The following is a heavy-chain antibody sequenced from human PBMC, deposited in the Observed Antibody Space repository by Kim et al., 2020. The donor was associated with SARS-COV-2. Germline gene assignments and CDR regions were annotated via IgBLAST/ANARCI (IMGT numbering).Heavy chain of an antibody. CDR1: GFTFSSYA. Sequence: GGSLRLSCAASGFTFSSYAMSWVRQAPGKGLEWVSAISGSGGSTYYADSVKGRFTISRDNSKNTLYLQMNSLRAEDTAVYYCAKVAIAAADYYYGMDVWGQGTTVTVSS. V-gene: IGHV3-23*01. D-gene: IGHD6-13*01. J-gene: IGHJ6*02. CDR2: ISGSGGST. CDR3: AKVAIAAADYYYGMDV.